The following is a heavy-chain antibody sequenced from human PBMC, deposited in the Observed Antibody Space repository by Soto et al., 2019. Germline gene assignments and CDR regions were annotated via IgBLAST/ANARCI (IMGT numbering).Heavy chain of an antibody. D-gene: IGHD6-13*01. CDR2: IYPGDPDT. J-gene: IGHJ6*02. Sequence: RGESLKISCKGSGYSFTSYWIGWVRQMPGKGLEWMGIIYPGDPDTRYSPSFQGQVTISADKSISTAYLQWSSLKASDTAMYYCARTSAAGKYYYGMDVWGQGTTVTVSS. CDR3: ARTSAAGKYYYGMDV. CDR1: GYSFTSYW. V-gene: IGHV5-51*01.